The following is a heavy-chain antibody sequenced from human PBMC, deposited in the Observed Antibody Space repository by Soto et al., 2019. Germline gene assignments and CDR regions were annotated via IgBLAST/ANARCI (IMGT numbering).Heavy chain of an antibody. Sequence: SETLSLTCAVYGGSFSGYYWSWIRQPPGKGLEWIGEINHSGSTNYNPSIKSRVTISVDTSKNQFSLKLSSVTAADTAVYYCARGGSDYYGSGSYYSSNYNWFDPWGQGTLVT. CDR1: GGSFSGYY. CDR2: INHSGST. J-gene: IGHJ5*02. D-gene: IGHD3-10*01. CDR3: ARGGSDYYGSGSYYSSNYNWFDP. V-gene: IGHV4-34*01.